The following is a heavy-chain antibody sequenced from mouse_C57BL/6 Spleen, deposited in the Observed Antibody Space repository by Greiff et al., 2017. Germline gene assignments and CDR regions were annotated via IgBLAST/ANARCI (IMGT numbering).Heavy chain of an antibody. V-gene: IGHV1-64*01. CDR1: GYTFTSYW. D-gene: IGHD2-2*01. Sequence: VQLQQSGAELVKPGASVKLSCKASGYTFTSYWMHWVKQRPGQGLEWIGMIHPNSGSTNYNEKFKSKATLTVDKSSSTAYMQLSSLTSEDSAVYYCAVSTMVKGYFEGWGTGTTVTVSS. CDR2: IHPNSGST. CDR3: AVSTMVKGYFEG. J-gene: IGHJ1*03.